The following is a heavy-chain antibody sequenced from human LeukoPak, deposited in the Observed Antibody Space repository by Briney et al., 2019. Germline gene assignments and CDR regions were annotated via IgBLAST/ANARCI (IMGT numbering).Heavy chain of an antibody. J-gene: IGHJ4*02. D-gene: IGHD3-9*01. V-gene: IGHV3-23*01. Sequence: PGGSLRLXCAASGFTFSSYAMSWVRQAPGKGLEWVSAISGSGGSTYYADSVKGRFTISRDNSKNTLYLQMNSLRAEDTAVYYCAKDTYDILTGDLDYWGQGTLVTVSS. CDR3: AKDTYDILTGDLDY. CDR1: GFTFSSYA. CDR2: ISGSGGST.